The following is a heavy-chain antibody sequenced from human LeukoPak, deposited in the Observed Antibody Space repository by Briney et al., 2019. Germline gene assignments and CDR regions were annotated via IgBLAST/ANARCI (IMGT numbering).Heavy chain of an antibody. D-gene: IGHD2-15*01. J-gene: IGHJ5*02. Sequence: SQTLSLTCAISGDSVSTNSGGWSWIRQPPSRGLEWLGRTYYSRSNWYNDYAVSVKSRITINPDTSKNQFSLKLSSVTAADTAVYYCARGAPLSGYCSGGSCYSNWFDPWGQGTLVTVSS. V-gene: IGHV6-1*01. CDR3: ARGAPLSGYCSGGSCYSNWFDP. CDR1: GDSVSTNSGG. CDR2: TYYSRSNWYN.